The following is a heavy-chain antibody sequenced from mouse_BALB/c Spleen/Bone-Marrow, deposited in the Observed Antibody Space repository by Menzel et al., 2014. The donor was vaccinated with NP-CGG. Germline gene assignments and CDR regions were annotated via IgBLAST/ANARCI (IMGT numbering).Heavy chain of an antibody. CDR2: INPSNGRT. D-gene: IGHD2-12*01. V-gene: IGHV1S81*02. J-gene: IGHJ3*01. Sequence: QVQLQQSGAELVKPGASVKLSCKASGYTFTSYWMHWVKQRPGQGLEWIGEINPSNGRTNYNEKFKIKATLTVDKSSSTVYMQLSSLTSEDSAVYYCASYRGAYWGQGTLVTVSA. CDR1: GYTFTSYW. CDR3: ASYRGAY.